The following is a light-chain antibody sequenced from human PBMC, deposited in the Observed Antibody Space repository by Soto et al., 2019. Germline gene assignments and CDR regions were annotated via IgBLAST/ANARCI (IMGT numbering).Light chain of an antibody. Sequence: EIVLTQSPGTLSLSPGERATLSCRASQSVTNNYLAWYQRKPGQPPRLLIYGTSYRSTDIPRRFSGSWSGTAFTLTITRLEPEDFAVYYCQQHGSSPPTFGQGTKLEIK. V-gene: IGKV3-20*01. CDR1: QSVTNNY. CDR3: QQHGSSPPT. J-gene: IGKJ1*01. CDR2: GTS.